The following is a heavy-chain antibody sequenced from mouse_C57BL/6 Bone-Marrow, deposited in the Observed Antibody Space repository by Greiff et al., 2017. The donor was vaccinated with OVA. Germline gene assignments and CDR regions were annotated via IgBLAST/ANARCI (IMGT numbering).Heavy chain of an antibody. J-gene: IGHJ2*01. CDR2: IYPGSGST. CDR1: GYTFTSYW. Sequence: QVQLQQPGAELVKPGASVKLSCKASGYTFTSYWITWVKQRPGQGLEWIGEIYPGSGSTNYNEKFKSKATLTVDTSSSTAYLQLSSLTSEDAAVYYCATYDADVDYWGQGTTLTVSS. D-gene: IGHD2-3*01. CDR3: ATYDADVDY. V-gene: IGHV1-55*01.